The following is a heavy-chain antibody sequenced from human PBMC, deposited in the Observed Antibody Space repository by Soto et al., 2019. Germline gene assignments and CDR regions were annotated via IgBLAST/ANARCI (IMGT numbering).Heavy chain of an antibody. Sequence: SGPTLVNPTQTLTLTCTFSGFSLSSSAMRVSWIRQPPGKALEWLARIDGDDDKFYSTSLKTRLTISKDTSKNQVALTMTNMDLVDTATYYCARIRNGDYYFDFWGQGTLVTVSS. CDR3: ARIRNGDYYFDF. D-gene: IGHD4-17*01. J-gene: IGHJ4*02. V-gene: IGHV2-70*04. CDR1: GFSLSSSAMR. CDR2: IDGDDDK.